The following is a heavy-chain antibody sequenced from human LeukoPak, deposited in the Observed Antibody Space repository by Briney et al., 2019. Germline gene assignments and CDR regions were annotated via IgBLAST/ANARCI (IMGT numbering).Heavy chain of an antibody. CDR3: ARGVHVRKYDSNDNCFDP. Sequence: SVKVSCKASGGTFSSYAISWVRQAPGQGLEWMGGIIPIFGTANYAQKFQGRVTITADISTSTVYMELSSLRSEDTAVYYCARGVHVRKYDSNDNCFDPWGQGTLVTVSS. CDR2: IIPIFGTA. D-gene: IGHD3-22*01. CDR1: GGTFSSYA. J-gene: IGHJ5*02. V-gene: IGHV1-69*06.